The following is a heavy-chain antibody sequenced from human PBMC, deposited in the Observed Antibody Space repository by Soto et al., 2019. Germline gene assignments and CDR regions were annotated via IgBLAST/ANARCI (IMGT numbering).Heavy chain of an antibody. V-gene: IGHV1-46*01. CDR1: GYTLTSYY. CDR2: INPSGGST. CDR3: ARSAPYYYDSSGYFEPGQNWFDP. D-gene: IGHD3-22*01. J-gene: IGHJ5*02. Sequence: GASVKVSCKASGYTLTSYYMHWVRQAPGQGLEWMGIINPSGGSTSYAQKFQGRVTMTRDTSTSTVYMELSSLRSEDTAVYYCARSAPYYYDSSGYFEPGQNWFDPWGQGTLVTVSS.